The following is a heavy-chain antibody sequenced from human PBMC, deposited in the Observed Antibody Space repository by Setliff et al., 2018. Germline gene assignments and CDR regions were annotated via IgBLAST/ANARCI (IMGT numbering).Heavy chain of an antibody. J-gene: IGHJ4*02. D-gene: IGHD1-1*01. CDR3: ARTGTYRYFDY. Sequence: PSETLSLTCTVSGASLSSGTYYWGWIRQPPGKGLEWIGRIYYRGNTYYNASLKGRLTISVDTAQNQFSLRLTSVTAADTAVYYCARTGTYRYFDYWGQGARVTVS. V-gene: IGHV4-39*01. CDR1: GASLSSGTYY. CDR2: IYYRGNT.